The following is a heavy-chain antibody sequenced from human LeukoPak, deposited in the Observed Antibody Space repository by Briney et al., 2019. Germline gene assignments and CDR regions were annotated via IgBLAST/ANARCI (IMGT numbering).Heavy chain of an antibody. D-gene: IGHD2-15*01. Sequence: LGESLKISCKGSGYSFTSYWISWVRQVPGKGLEWMGRIDPSDSYTNYSPSFQGHVTISADKSISTAYLQWSSLKASDTAMYYCARLTDCSGGSCYSIPVDNLDYWGQGTLVTVSS. V-gene: IGHV5-10-1*01. CDR3: ARLTDCSGGSCYSIPVDNLDY. CDR2: IDPSDSYT. CDR1: GYSFTSYW. J-gene: IGHJ4*02.